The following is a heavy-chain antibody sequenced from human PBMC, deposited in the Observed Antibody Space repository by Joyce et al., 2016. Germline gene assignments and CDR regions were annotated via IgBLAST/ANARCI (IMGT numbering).Heavy chain of an antibody. D-gene: IGHD1-26*01. CDR1: GYTFTGYY. J-gene: IGHJ4*02. CDR2: IKPNSGET. Sequence: QVQLVQSGAEVKKPGASVKVSCKAFGYTFTGYYVHWVRQAPGQWREWMGWIKPNSGETNYAQKFQCRGTMTRDTSKSTAYMEMTRLRYDDTAVYYCSRARRMGALPLDFWGQGTLVTVSS. CDR3: SRARRMGALPLDF. V-gene: IGHV1-2*02.